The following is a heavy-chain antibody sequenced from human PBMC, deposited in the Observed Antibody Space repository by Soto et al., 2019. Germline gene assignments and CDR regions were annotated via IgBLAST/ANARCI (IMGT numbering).Heavy chain of an antibody. D-gene: IGHD3-3*01. CDR1: GGSISSGGYY. V-gene: IGHV4-61*08. J-gene: IGHJ4*02. Sequence: SETLSLTCTVSGGSISSGGYYWTWIRQHPGKGLEWIGYSYYSGITYYNPSLKSRVTISLDTSKNQFSLKLSSVTAADTAVYYCARGVLFLEWLNANYIVFWGPGTLVTGFS. CDR3: ARGVLFLEWLNANYIVF. CDR2: SYYSGIT.